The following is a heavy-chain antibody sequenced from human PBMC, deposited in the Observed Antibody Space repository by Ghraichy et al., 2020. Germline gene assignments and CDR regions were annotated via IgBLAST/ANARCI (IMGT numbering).Heavy chain of an antibody. CDR2: INYDGSEK. D-gene: IGHD3-16*01. J-gene: IGHJ6*02. Sequence: GGSLRLSCVVSGLRFSNYWMNWVRQAPGKGLEWVANINYDGSEKKYEDSVKGRFIISRDNAKNSLYLQVNSLRDEDTAVYYCARGLYYGVDVWGQGTPVTVSS. V-gene: IGHV3-7*02. CDR1: GLRFSNYW. CDR3: ARGLYYGVDV.